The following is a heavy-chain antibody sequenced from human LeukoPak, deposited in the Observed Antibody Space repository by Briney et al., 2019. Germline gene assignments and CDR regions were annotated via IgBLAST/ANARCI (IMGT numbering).Heavy chain of an antibody. D-gene: IGHD3-22*01. CDR3: ARGGSYFDISGYYFY. V-gene: IGHV3-66*01. J-gene: IGHJ4*02. Sequence: GGSLRLSCAASGFTVGSNTMSWVRQAPGKGLEWVSIIYSGGSTSYADSVKGRFTISRDNSKNTLYLQMNSLRTEDTAAYYCARGGSYFDISGYYFYWGQGTLVTVSS. CDR1: GFTVGSNT. CDR2: IYSGGST.